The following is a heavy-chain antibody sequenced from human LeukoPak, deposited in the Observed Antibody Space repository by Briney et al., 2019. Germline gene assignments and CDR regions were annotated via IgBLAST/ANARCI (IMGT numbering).Heavy chain of an antibody. V-gene: IGHV1-18*01. CDR3: ARESDSSGYGGY. Sequence: ASVKVSCKASGYTFTSYGISWVRQAPGQGPEWTGWISAYNGNTNYAQKLQGRVTMTTDTSTSTAYMELRSLRSDDTAVYYCARESDSSGYGGYWGQGTLVTVSS. J-gene: IGHJ4*02. CDR1: GYTFTSYG. CDR2: ISAYNGNT. D-gene: IGHD3-22*01.